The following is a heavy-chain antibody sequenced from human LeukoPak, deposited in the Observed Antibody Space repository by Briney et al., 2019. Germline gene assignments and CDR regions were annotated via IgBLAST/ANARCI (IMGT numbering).Heavy chain of an antibody. J-gene: IGHJ3*02. CDR2: INHSGST. V-gene: IGHV4-34*01. Sequence: SETLSLTCAVYGGSFSDYYWSWIRQPPGKGLEWIGEINHSGSTNSNPSLKSRVTISIDTSKNQFSLKLSSVTAADTAVYYCARPTIALLAFDIWGQGTMVTVSS. CDR3: ARPTIALLAFDI. CDR1: GGSFSDYY. D-gene: IGHD5-24*01.